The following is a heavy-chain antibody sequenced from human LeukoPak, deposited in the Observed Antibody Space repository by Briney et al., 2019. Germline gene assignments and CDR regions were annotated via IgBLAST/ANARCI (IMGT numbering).Heavy chain of an antibody. CDR3: AKVRYYYDSSGRIDY. CDR1: GFTFSSYG. D-gene: IGHD3-22*01. Sequence: GGSLRLSCAASGFTFSSYGMHWVRQAPGKGLEWVAVISYDGSNKYYADSVKGRFTISRDNSKNTLYLQMNSLRAEDTAVYYCAKVRYYYDSSGRIDYWGQGTLVTVSS. V-gene: IGHV3-30*18. CDR2: ISYDGSNK. J-gene: IGHJ4*02.